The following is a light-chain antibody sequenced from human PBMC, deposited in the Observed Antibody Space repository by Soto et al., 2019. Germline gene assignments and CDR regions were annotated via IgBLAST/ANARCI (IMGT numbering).Light chain of an antibody. Sequence: DIQMTQSPSSLSASVGDRVTITCRASQDISNYLAWFQQKPGKVPKLLIYAASTLHSGVPSRFSGSGSGTDFTLTISSLQPEDVAIYYCQKYNGAPHTFGQRTKLEI. CDR3: QKYNGAPHT. CDR1: QDISNY. J-gene: IGKJ2*01. V-gene: IGKV1-27*01. CDR2: AAS.